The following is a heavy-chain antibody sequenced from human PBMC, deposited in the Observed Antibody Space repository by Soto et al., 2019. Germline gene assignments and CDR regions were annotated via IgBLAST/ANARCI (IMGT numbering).Heavy chain of an antibody. V-gene: IGHV1-69*13. CDR2: IIPIFGTA. CDR3: ARDSEVAVAGLFDY. D-gene: IGHD6-19*01. CDR1: GGTFSSYA. Sequence: ASVKVSCKASGGTFSSYAISWVRQAPGQGLEWMGGIIPIFGTANYAQKFQGRVTITADESTSTAYMELSSLRSEDTAVYYCARDSEVAVAGLFDYWGQGTLVTVSS. J-gene: IGHJ4*02.